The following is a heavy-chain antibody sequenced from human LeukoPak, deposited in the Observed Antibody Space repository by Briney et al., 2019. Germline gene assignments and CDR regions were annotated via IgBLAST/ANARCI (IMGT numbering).Heavy chain of an antibody. V-gene: IGHV3-53*01. CDR3: AKDATRTSGWYYFDL. Sequence: GGSLRLSCAASGFTVSSNYMSWVRQAPGKGLEWVSVIYSGGTTYYAGSVKGRFTISRDDSKNTLFLQMNSLRADDTAVYYCAKDATRTSGWYYFDLWGQGTLVTVSS. J-gene: IGHJ4*02. D-gene: IGHD6-19*01. CDR2: IYSGGTT. CDR1: GFTVSSNY.